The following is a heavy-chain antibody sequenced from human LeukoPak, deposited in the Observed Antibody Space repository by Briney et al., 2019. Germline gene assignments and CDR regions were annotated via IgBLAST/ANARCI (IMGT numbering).Heavy chain of an antibody. CDR1: GYTFTGYY. CDR3: ARDGYSVSGGYYYGMDV. CDR2: INPNSGGT. D-gene: IGHD5/OR15-5a*01. V-gene: IGHV1-2*04. Sequence: ASVKVSCKASGYTFTGYYMHWVRQAPGQGLEWMGWINPNSGGTNYAQKFQGWVTMTRDTSISTAYMELSRLRSDDTAVYYCARDGYSVSGGYYYGMDVWGQGTTVTVSS. J-gene: IGHJ6*02.